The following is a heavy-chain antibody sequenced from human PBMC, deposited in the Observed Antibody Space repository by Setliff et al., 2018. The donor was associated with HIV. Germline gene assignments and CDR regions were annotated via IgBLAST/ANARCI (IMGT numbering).Heavy chain of an antibody. CDR2: ITSDGSVK. CDR1: GFPFSSHW. Sequence: GGSLRLSCAASGFPFSSHWMNWVRQAPGKGLEWISYITSDGSVKYYADSVKGRFTISRDNAGRSLYLQMNSLKVEDTALYYCTAGHYGPNPWGQGTPVTVSS. V-gene: IGHV3-48*04. CDR3: TAGHYGPNP. D-gene: IGHD3-10*01. J-gene: IGHJ5*02.